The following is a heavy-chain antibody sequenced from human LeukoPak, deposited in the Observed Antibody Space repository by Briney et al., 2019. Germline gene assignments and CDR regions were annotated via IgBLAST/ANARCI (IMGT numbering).Heavy chain of an antibody. D-gene: IGHD2-21*01. V-gene: IGHV1-2*02. Sequence: GASVKVSCKASGYTFTVYYMHWVRQAPGQGLAWMGWINPNSGGTNYAQKFQGRVTMTRDTSISTAYMELSRLRSDDTAVYYCARSSYSGSPYYYYGMDVWGQGTTVTVSS. J-gene: IGHJ6*02. CDR3: ARSSYSGSPYYYYGMDV. CDR2: INPNSGGT. CDR1: GYTFTVYY.